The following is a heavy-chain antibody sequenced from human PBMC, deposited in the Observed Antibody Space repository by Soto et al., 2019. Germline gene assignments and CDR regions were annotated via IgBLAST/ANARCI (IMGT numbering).Heavy chain of an antibody. CDR2: IIPIFGTA. Sequence: QVQLVQSGAEVKKPGSSVKVSCKASGGTFSSYAISWVRQAPGQGLEWMGGIIPIFGTANYAQKFQGRVTITADESTSTAYKELSSMRSDDTAVYYCEGADAAMGNNWFDPVCQGNLVTGSS. V-gene: IGHV1-69*12. CDR3: EGADAAMGNNWFDP. CDR1: GGTFSSYA. J-gene: IGHJ5*02. D-gene: IGHD5-18*01.